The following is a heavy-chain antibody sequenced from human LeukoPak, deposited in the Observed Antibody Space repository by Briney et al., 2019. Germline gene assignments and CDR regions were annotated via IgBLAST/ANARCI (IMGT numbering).Heavy chain of an antibody. Sequence: ASGKVSCKAAGGTFSSYAISWVRQSPGQGLEWMGGIIPIFGTANYAQNFQGRVTITTDESTSTAYMELSSLRSEDTAVYYCARGDTAMVQVDYWGQGTLVTVSS. D-gene: IGHD5-18*01. CDR2: IIPIFGTA. J-gene: IGHJ4*02. CDR1: GGTFSSYA. V-gene: IGHV1-69*05. CDR3: ARGDTAMVQVDY.